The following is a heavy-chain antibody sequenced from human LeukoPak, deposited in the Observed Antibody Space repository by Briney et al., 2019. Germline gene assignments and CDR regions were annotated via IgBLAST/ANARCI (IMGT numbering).Heavy chain of an antibody. CDR2: IYHSGST. D-gene: IGHD3-22*01. V-gene: IGHV4-38-2*02. CDR3: ASYYDSSGYYGFDY. CDR1: GYSISSGYY. Sequence: SETLSLTCTVSGYSISSGYYWGWIRQPPGKGLDWIGSIYHSGSTYYNPSLKSRVTISVDTSKNQFSLQLSSVTAADTAVYYCASYYDSSGYYGFDYWGQGTLVTVST. J-gene: IGHJ4*02.